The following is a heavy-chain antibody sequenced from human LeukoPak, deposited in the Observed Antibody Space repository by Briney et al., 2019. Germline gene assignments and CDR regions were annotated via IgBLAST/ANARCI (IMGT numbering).Heavy chain of an antibody. V-gene: IGHV4-34*01. CDR1: GGSFSGYF. D-gene: IGHD6-13*01. CDR2: INHSRRT. Sequence: NRSDTLSLTGAADGGSFSGYFWSGIRPPPGEGLEWTGEINHSRRTNYTPSLKSRVTISVDTSKNKFSLKLNSVTAEDTVVYYCSRDFSTYRSSWDYWGQGTLVTVSS. CDR3: SRDFSTYRSSWDY. J-gene: IGHJ4*02.